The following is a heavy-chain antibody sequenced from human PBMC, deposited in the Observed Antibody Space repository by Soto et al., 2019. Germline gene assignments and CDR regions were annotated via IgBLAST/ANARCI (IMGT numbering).Heavy chain of an antibody. CDR3: AKARRGDFWSGYYFDY. J-gene: IGHJ4*02. Sequence: EVQLLESGGGLVQPGGSLRLSCAASGFTFSSYAMSWVRQAPGKGLEWVSAISGSGGSTYYADSVKGRFTISRDNSKNTLYLQMNSLRADDTAVYYCAKARRGDFWSGYYFDYWGQGTLVTVSS. D-gene: IGHD3-3*01. CDR2: ISGSGGST. CDR1: GFTFSSYA. V-gene: IGHV3-23*01.